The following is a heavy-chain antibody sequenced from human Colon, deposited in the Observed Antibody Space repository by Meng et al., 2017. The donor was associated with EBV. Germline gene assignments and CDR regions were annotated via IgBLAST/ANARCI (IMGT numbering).Heavy chain of an antibody. CDR2: IKHSGSA. V-gene: IGHV4-34*02. CDR1: GGSLSGYY. Sequence: QPWGPRLLKPSEPLSLPCGVSGGSLSGYYWRWIRHFPARTLEFIGDIKHSGSANYNPSLRSRVTISVDTSKTQIFLNLHSVTAADTAVYHCARTFGYCSNNNCPRTLGSWGQGTLVTVSS. J-gene: IGHJ5*02. D-gene: IGHD2-2*03. CDR3: ARTFGYCSNNNCPRTLGS.